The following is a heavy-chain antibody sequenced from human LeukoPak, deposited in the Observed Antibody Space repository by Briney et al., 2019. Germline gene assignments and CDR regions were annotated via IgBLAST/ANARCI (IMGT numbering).Heavy chain of an antibody. Sequence: SETLSLTCTVSGDSISDYYWSWIRRPPGRGLEWIGYIYYTGSTNHNPSLKSRVTISVDTSKNQFSLKLTSVTPADTAVYYCASQDAAGYYFGYWGQGILVTVSS. CDR2: IYYTGST. D-gene: IGHD6-25*01. V-gene: IGHV4-59*01. J-gene: IGHJ4*02. CDR3: ASQDAAGYYFGY. CDR1: GDSISDYY.